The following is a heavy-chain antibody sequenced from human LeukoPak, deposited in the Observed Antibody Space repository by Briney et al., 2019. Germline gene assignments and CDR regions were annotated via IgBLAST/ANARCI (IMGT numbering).Heavy chain of an antibody. V-gene: IGHV1-24*01. CDR2: FDPEDGET. CDR1: GYTLTELS. J-gene: IGHJ6*02. D-gene: IGHD1-1*01. Sequence: ASVKVSCKVSGYTLTELSMHWVRQAPGKGLEWMGGFDPEDGETIYAQKFQGRVTMTEDTSTDTDYMELRSLRSEDTAVYDCATPWKGVYYYGMDVWGQGTTVTVSS. CDR3: ATPWKGVYYYGMDV.